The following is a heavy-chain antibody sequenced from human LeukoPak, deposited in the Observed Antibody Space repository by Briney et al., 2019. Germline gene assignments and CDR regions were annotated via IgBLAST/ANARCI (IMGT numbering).Heavy chain of an antibody. D-gene: IGHD3-3*01. CDR2: ISYDGRNT. CDR1: GFTFSIYA. V-gene: IGHV3-30-3*02. J-gene: IGHJ4*02. CDR3: AKNAKRDFWSGYYSYYFDY. Sequence: GGSLRLSCAASGFTFSIYAMHWVRQAPGKGLEWVAVISYDGRNTFYTDSVKGRFTISRDNSKNTLYLQMNSLRAEDTAVYYCAKNAKRDFWSGYYSYYFDYWGQGTLVTVSS.